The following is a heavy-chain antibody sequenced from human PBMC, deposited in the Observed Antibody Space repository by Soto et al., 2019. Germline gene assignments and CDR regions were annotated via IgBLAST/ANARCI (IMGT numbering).Heavy chain of an antibody. J-gene: IGHJ4*02. V-gene: IGHV4-39*01. D-gene: IGHD2-15*01. Sequence: SETLSLTCSVSGDSISSAGYSWGWIRQPPGKGLEYIGTIYYSGNTYYNSSLMSRVTISLDTSKNQFSLKLTSVTAADTALYYWAKHRPKEDGNKKGFAYGGKGTLVPVSS. CDR3: AKHRPKEDGNKKGFAY. CDR2: IYYSGNT. CDR1: GDSISSAGYS.